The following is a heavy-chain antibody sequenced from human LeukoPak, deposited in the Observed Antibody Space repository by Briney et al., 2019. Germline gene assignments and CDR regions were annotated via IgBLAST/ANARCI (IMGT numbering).Heavy chain of an antibody. D-gene: IGHD5-18*01. J-gene: IGHJ5*02. CDR3: ARRLLGYSYGYDGISWFDP. V-gene: IGHV5-51*01. CDR2: IYPCDSDT. Sequence: GESLKISCKGSGYSFTSYWIAWVRQMPGKGLDWMRIIYPCDSDTRYSPSFQGQVTISADKSISTAYLQWSTLKASDTAMYYCARRLLGYSYGYDGISWFDPWGQGTLVTVPS. CDR1: GYSFTSYW.